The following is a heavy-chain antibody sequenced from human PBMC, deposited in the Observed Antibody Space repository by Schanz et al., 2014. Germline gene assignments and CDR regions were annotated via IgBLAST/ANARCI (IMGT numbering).Heavy chain of an antibody. CDR1: GGSISSGGSS. V-gene: IGHV4-30-2*01. Sequence: QLQLQESGSGLVKPSQTLSLTCGVSGGSISSGGSSWNWIRLPPGKGLEWIGYIYHSGSTYYNPSLKSRVTIAVDRSKNQFSLILNSVTAADMAVYYCARSPGDFPGWFDSWGQGTLVTVSS. CDR3: ARSPGDFPGWFDS. CDR2: IYHSGST. D-gene: IGHD4-17*01. J-gene: IGHJ5*01.